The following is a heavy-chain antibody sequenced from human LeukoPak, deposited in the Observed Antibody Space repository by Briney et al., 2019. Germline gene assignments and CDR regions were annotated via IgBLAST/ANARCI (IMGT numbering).Heavy chain of an antibody. CDR2: INPNSGGT. Sequence: ASVKVPCKASGYTFTGYYMHWVRQAPGQGLEWMGWINPNSGGTNYAQKFQGRVTMTRDTSISTAYMELSRLRSDDTAVYYCARVSSSLGAFDIWGQGTMVTVSS. J-gene: IGHJ3*02. V-gene: IGHV1-2*02. D-gene: IGHD6-13*01. CDR3: ARVSSSLGAFDI. CDR1: GYTFTGYY.